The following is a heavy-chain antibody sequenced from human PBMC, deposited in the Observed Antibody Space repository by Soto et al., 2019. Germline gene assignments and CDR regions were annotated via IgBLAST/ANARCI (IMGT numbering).Heavy chain of an antibody. D-gene: IGHD4-4*01. J-gene: IGHJ4*02. V-gene: IGHV1-3*01. CDR3: ARSPALHIDY. Sequence: QVQLVQSGAEVKKPGASVKVSCKASGYTFTSYAMHWVRQAPGQRLEWMGWINAGNGNTKYSQKFQGRVTITRDTSASTAYRELSSLGSAETAVYYCARSPALHIDYWGQGTLVTVSS. CDR2: INAGNGNT. CDR1: GYTFTSYA.